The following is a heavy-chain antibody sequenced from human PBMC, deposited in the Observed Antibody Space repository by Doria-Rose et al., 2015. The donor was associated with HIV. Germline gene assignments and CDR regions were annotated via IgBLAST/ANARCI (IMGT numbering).Heavy chain of an antibody. Sequence: QVQLQESGPGLVKPSETLSLTCTVSGASISSDNYWGWIRQPPGKGLEWIGSYYSSGRTYYNPSLKSRVPISADTSKNQFSLNLSSLTAADTAVYYCVMMPHYWGQGTLVTVSS. V-gene: IGHV4-38-2*02. CDR2: YYSSGRT. CDR3: VMMPHY. J-gene: IGHJ4*02. D-gene: IGHD3-16*01. CDR1: GASISSDNY.